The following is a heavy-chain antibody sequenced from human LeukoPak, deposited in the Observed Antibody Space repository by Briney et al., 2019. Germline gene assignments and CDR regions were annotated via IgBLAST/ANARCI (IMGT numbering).Heavy chain of an antibody. J-gene: IGHJ4*02. D-gene: IGHD3-22*01. V-gene: IGHV3-30*04. Sequence: GRSLRLSCAASGFTFSSYAMHWVRQAPGKGLEWVAVISYDGSNKYYADSVKGRFTISRDNSKNTLYLQMNSLRAEDMAVYYCAREPSGYSCFDYWGQGTLVTVSS. CDR2: ISYDGSNK. CDR1: GFTFSSYA. CDR3: AREPSGYSCFDY.